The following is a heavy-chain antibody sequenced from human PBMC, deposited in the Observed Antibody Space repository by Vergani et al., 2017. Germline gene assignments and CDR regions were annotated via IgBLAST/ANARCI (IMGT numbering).Heavy chain of an antibody. CDR2: IIPIFGTA. J-gene: IGHJ3*02. D-gene: IGHD3-3*01. CDR3: AREGNDFWSGYSMEAFDI. V-gene: IGHV1-69*01. CDR1: GGTFSSYA. Sequence: QVQLVQSGAEVKKPGSSVKVSCKASGGTFSSYAISWVRQAPGQGLEWMGGIIPIFGTANYAQKFQGRVTITADESTSTAYMELNSLRAEDTAVYYCAREGNDFWSGYSMEAFDIWGQGTMVTVSS.